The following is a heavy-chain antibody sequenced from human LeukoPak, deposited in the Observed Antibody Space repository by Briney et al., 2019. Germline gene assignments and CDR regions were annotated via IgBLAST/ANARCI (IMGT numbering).Heavy chain of an antibody. V-gene: IGHV3-33*01. Sequence: PGGSLRLSCTASGFTFSNYGMHWVRQAPNKGLEWVAIIWYDGSNQYYADSVKGRFTVSRDSSKNTMYLQMNSLRAEDTAVYYCARDSELKVGGSFDYWGQGTLVTLSS. J-gene: IGHJ4*02. D-gene: IGHD3-16*01. CDR1: GFTFSNYG. CDR3: ARDSELKVGGSFDY. CDR2: IWYDGSNQ.